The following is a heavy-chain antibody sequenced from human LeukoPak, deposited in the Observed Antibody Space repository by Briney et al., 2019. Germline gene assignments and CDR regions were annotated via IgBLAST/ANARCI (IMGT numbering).Heavy chain of an antibody. V-gene: IGHV3-23*01. D-gene: IGHD1-26*01. CDR2: ISGSGGST. CDR1: GYTFSSYA. J-gene: IGHJ3*02. Sequence: GGSLRLYCAASGYTFSSYAMSWVRQAPGKGLEWVSGISGSGGSTHYADSVKGRFTISRDNSKNTLYLEMNSLRAEDTAVYYCAERQWEPSGGSGSTAFNIWGQGTMVTVSS. CDR3: AERQWEPSGGSGSTAFNI.